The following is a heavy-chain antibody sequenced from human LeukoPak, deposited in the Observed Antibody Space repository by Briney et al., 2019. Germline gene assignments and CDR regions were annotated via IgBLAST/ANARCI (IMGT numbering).Heavy chain of an antibody. Sequence: PSETLSLTCSVSGDSITYFYWSWIRQPAGKGLEWIGRIYGSGSTDYNPSLKSRVTMSIDTSKNQFSLNLISVTAADTAVYYCARDSGTTGEVKFDPWGQGTLVTVSS. D-gene: IGHD3-10*01. CDR1: GDSITYFY. CDR2: IYGSGST. CDR3: ARDSGTTGEVKFDP. V-gene: IGHV4-4*07. J-gene: IGHJ5*02.